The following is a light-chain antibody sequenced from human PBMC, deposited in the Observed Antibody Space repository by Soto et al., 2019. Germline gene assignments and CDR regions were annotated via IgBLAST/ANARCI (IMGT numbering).Light chain of an antibody. Sequence: EIQMTHSPSLLSESVLDRVTLTLRASQTISGYLNWYQQKPGKAPELLIYAASYLENGVPSRFSGSGSGTEFTLTISRLQPDDFATYYCQQYNSDSPTWKCGQGTKVDIK. CDR3: QQYNSDSPTWK. V-gene: IGKV1-5*01. CDR2: AAS. CDR1: QTISGY. J-gene: IGKJ1*01.